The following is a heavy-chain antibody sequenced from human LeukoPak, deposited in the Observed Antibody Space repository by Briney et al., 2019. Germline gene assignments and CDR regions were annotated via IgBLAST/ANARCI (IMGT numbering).Heavy chain of an antibody. CDR1: GGSISSYY. Sequence: SETLSLTCTVSGGSISSYYWSWIRQPPGKGLEWIGYIYTSGSTNYNPSLKSRVTMSVDTSKNQFSLKLSSVTAADTAVYYCASETDPYYMDVWGKGTTVTVSS. J-gene: IGHJ6*03. CDR3: ASETDPYYMDV. V-gene: IGHV4-4*08. CDR2: IYTSGST. D-gene: IGHD2-21*02.